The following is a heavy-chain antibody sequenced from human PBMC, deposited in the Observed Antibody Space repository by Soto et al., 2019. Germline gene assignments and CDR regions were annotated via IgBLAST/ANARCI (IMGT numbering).Heavy chain of an antibody. D-gene: IGHD6-6*01. V-gene: IGHV4-61*01. CDR2: VYYTGST. Sequence: QVHLQESGPGQVKPSETLSLICTVSGGSVNSDNFYWSWIRQPPGRGLEWIGYVYYTGSTNYNPSLKSRVTISIDTSRNQFSLKLSSVDAADTAVYYCAREFSNSPEAFDSWGQGSLVTVSS. CDR3: AREFSNSPEAFDS. J-gene: IGHJ4*02. CDR1: GGSVNSDNFY.